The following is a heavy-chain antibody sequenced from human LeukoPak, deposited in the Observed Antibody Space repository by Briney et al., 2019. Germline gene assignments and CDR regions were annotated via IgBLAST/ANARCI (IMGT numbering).Heavy chain of an antibody. J-gene: IGHJ4*02. CDR1: GFTFSSKS. Sequence: GGTLRLSCAASGFTFSSKSMTRVRQAPGKGLEWVSYISSSGSTIYYADSVKGRFTTSRDNAKNSLYLQMNSLRAEDTAVYYCARDYSRTRRNYFDYWGQGTLVTVSS. CDR3: ARDYSRTRRNYFDY. CDR2: ISSSGSTI. D-gene: IGHD2-21*01. V-gene: IGHV3-48*03.